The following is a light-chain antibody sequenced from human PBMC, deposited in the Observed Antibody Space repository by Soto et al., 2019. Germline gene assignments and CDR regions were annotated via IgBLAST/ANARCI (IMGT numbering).Light chain of an antibody. CDR3: QQRSNWPPFT. J-gene: IGKJ3*01. CDR1: QNVGGRF. CDR2: VAS. V-gene: IGKV3D-20*02. Sequence: EIVLTQSPGTLSLSPGERATLSCRASQNVGGRFLAWYQQKPGQAPRLLINVASTRATGIPDRFSGSGSGTDFTLTISSLEPEDFAVYYCQQRSNWPPFTFGPGTKVDIK.